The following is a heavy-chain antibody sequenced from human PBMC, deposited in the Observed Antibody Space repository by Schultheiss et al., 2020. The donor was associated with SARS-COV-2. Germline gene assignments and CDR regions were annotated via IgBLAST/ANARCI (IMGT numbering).Heavy chain of an antibody. V-gene: IGHV4-30-4*01. D-gene: IGHD2-15*01. J-gene: IGHJ6*02. CDR1: GGSISSGDYY. CDR2: IYYSGST. CDR3: ARDRGCSGGSCYFVGPFHDYYYYGMDV. Sequence: SETLSLTCTVSGGSISSGDYYWSWIRQPPGKGLEWIGYIYYSGSTYYNPSLKSRVTISVDTSKNQFSLKLSSVTAADTAVYYCARDRGCSGGSCYFVGPFHDYYYYGMDVWGQGTTVTVSS.